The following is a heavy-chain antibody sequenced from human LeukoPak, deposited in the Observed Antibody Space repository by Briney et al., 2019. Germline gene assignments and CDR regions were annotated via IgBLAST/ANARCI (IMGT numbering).Heavy chain of an antibody. CDR1: GFTFSNYV. CDR3: TRRVGGTPDY. V-gene: IGHV3-23*01. D-gene: IGHD1-26*01. Sequence: GALRLSFAASGFTFSNYVMTWVRQAPGKGLEWVSAIGIDVRDSDYADSVKGRFTISRDNSKNTVYLQMNSLRAEDTGLYYCTRRVGGTPDYWGLGTLVTVSS. CDR2: IGIDVRDS. J-gene: IGHJ4*02.